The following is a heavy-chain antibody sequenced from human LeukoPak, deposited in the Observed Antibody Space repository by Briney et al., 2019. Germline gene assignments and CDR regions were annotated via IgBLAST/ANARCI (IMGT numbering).Heavy chain of an antibody. CDR3: AKGFRIAVAVDDY. CDR1: GFTSSSYG. CDR2: ISYDGSNK. Sequence: PGGSLRLSCAASGFTSSSYGMHWVRQAPGKGLEWVAVISYDGSNKYYADSVKGRFTISRDNSKNTLYLQVNSLRAEDTTVYYCAKGFRIAVAVDDYWGQGTLVTVSS. V-gene: IGHV3-30*18. J-gene: IGHJ4*02. D-gene: IGHD6-19*01.